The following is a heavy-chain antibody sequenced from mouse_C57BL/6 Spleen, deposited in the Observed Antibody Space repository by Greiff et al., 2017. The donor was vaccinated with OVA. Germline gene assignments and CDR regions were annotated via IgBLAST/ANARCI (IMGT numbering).Heavy chain of an antibody. D-gene: IGHD1-1*01. CDR3: PYYYGSSYDAMDY. CDR2: IYPGSGNT. J-gene: IGHJ4*01. Sequence: VQLQQSGPELVKPGASVKISCKASGYSFTSYYIHWVKQRPGQGLEWIGWIYPGSGNTKYNEKLKGKATLTADTSSSTAYMQLSSLTSEDSAVYYCPYYYGSSYDAMDYWGQGTSVTVSS. CDR1: GYSFTSYY. V-gene: IGHV1-66*01.